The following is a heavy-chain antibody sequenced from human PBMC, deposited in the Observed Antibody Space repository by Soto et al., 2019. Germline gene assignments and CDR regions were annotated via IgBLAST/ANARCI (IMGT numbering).Heavy chain of an antibody. V-gene: IGHV3-30-3*01. CDR1: GFTFSTYA. D-gene: IGHD6-6*01. J-gene: IGHJ5*02. CDR3: AREASVAALNWFDP. Sequence: XGSLILSCAASGFTFSTYALNLVRQAPGKGLEWVAVILYDGSIEHYADSVKGRFTVSRDNSKNTVYLQMNSLTPEDTAVYYCAREASVAALNWFDPWGQATLVTVSS. CDR2: ILYDGSIE.